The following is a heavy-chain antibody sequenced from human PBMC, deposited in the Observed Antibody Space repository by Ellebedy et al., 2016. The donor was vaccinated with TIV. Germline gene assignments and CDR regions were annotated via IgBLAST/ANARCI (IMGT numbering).Heavy chain of an antibody. V-gene: IGHV3-7*01. CDR3: ASDGSYGDFLSPTHAFEN. CDR2: INQDGSEK. J-gene: IGHJ3*02. D-gene: IGHD4-17*01. Sequence: GESLKISCAASAFSFSSYWMTWVRQAPGKGLEWVANINQDGSEKHYVDSVEGRFTISIDNAKKSLYLQMISLRAEDTAVYYCASDGSYGDFLSPTHAFENWGQGTMVIVSS. CDR1: AFSFSSYW.